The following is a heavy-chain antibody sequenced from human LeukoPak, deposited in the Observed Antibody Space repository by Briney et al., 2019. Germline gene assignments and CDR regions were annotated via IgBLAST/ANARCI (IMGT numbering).Heavy chain of an antibody. CDR1: GYSFTSYW. J-gene: IGHJ4*02. CDR3: ASNLWFGELLPYYFDY. CDR2: IYPGDSDT. V-gene: IGHV5-51*01. D-gene: IGHD3-10*01. Sequence: GESLKISCKGSGYSFTSYWIGWVRQMPGKGLEWMGIIYPGDSDTRYSPSFQGQVTISADKSINTAYLQWSSLEASDTAMYYCASNLWFGELLPYYFDYWGQGTLVTVSS.